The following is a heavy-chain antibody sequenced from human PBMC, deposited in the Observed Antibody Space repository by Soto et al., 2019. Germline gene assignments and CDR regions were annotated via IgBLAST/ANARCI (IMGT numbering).Heavy chain of an antibody. V-gene: IGHV3-15*01. CDR3: TTDVKPPDYYDSSGYYYFHDY. J-gene: IGHJ4*02. CDR2: IKSKTDGGTT. CDR1: GFTFSNAW. D-gene: IGHD3-22*01. Sequence: EVQLVESGGGLVKPGGSLRLSCAASGFTFSNAWMSWVRQAPGKGLEWVGRIKSKTDGGTTDYAAPVKGRFTISREDSKNTLYLQMNSLKTEDTAVYYCTTDVKPPDYYDSSGYYYFHDYWGQGTLVTVSS.